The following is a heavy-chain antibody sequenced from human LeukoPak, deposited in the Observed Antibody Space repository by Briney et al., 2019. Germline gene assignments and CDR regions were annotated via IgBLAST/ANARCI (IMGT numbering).Heavy chain of an antibody. V-gene: IGHV3-73*01. CDR1: GFTFSGSA. J-gene: IGHJ4*02. D-gene: IGHD4-17*01. CDR3: ATYSGDSHAY. Sequence: GGSLRLSCAVSGFTFSGSAIHWVRQASGKGLEWVGRIRSKANNYATAFAASVKGRFTISRDDSKNTAYLQMNSLKTEDTAVYYCATYSGDSHAYWGQGTLVTVSS. CDR2: IRSKANNYAT.